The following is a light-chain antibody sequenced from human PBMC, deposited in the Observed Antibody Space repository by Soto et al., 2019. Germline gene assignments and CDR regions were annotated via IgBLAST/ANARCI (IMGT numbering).Light chain of an antibody. V-gene: IGKV2-30*01. CDR1: QSLAYSDGNMY. Sequence: DVVMTQSPLSLPVTLGQPASISCRSSQSLAYSDGNMYLNWFQQRPGQSPRRLIYKVSNRDSGVPDRFSGSGSGTDFTLKISRVEAEDVGVYYCMQGTHWPPTFGQGTKVEIK. CDR2: KVS. J-gene: IGKJ1*01. CDR3: MQGTHWPPT.